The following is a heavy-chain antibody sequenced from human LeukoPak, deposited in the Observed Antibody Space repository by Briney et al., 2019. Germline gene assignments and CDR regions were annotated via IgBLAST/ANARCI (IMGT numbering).Heavy chain of an antibody. D-gene: IGHD6-19*01. CDR2: MNPNSGNT. Sequence: ASVKVSCKASGYTFTSYDTNWVRQATGQGLEWMGWMNPNSGNTGYAQKFQGRVTMTRNTSISTAYMELSSLRSGDTAVYYCARAPPLYYSSGWYLQGAYYHYFDYWGQGTLVTVSS. J-gene: IGHJ4*02. CDR1: GYTFTSYD. CDR3: ARAPPLYYSSGWYLQGAYYHYFDY. V-gene: IGHV1-8*01.